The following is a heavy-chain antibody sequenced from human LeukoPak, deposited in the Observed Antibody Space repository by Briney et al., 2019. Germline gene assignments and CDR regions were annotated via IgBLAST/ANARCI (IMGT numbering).Heavy chain of an antibody. CDR2: INHSGST. CDR3: ARGTVRNYYGSGSSFNWFDP. Sequence: SETLSLTCAVYGGSFSGYYWSWIRQPPGKGLEWIGEINHSGSTNYNPSLKSRVTISVDTSKNQFSLKLSSVTAADTAVYYCARGTVRNYYGSGSSFNWFDPWGQGTLVTVSS. V-gene: IGHV4-34*01. J-gene: IGHJ5*02. CDR1: GGSFSGYY. D-gene: IGHD3-10*01.